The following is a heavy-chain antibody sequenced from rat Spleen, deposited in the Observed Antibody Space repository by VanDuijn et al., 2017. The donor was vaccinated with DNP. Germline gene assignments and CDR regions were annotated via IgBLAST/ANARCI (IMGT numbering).Heavy chain of an antibody. Sequence: EVQLVESGGGLVQPGGSLKLSCAASGFTFSNYVMAWVRQAPTKGLEWVASISTGGGNTYYRDSVKGRFTISRDNAKNTQYLQIDSLRSEDSATYYCTRGGTYYFDYWGQGVMVTVSS. CDR2: ISTGGGNT. CDR3: TRGGTYYFDY. V-gene: IGHV5S13*01. J-gene: IGHJ2*01. CDR1: GFTFSNYV.